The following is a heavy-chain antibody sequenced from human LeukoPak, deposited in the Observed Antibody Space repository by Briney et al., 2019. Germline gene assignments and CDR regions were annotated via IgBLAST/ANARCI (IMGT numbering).Heavy chain of an antibody. D-gene: IGHD3-22*01. J-gene: IGHJ4*02. CDR2: IYYSGST. CDR3: ARGLSSAEYYYDSSGYYGIDY. Sequence: SETLSLTCTVSGGSISSYYRSCIRQPPGKGLEWIGYIYYSGSTNYNPSLKSRVTISVDTSKNQFSLKLSSVTAADTAVYYCARGLSSAEYYYDSSGYYGIDYWGQGTLVTVSS. V-gene: IGHV4-59*08. CDR1: GGSISSYY.